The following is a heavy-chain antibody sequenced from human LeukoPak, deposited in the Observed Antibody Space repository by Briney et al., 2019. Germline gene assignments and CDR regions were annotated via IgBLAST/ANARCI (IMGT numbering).Heavy chain of an antibody. D-gene: IGHD3-3*01. CDR1: GGSISSYY. J-gene: IGHJ5*01. V-gene: IGHV4-59*01. CDR2: IYSSGST. CDR3: ARGTIFGAATNWFDS. Sequence: SETLSLTCTVSGGSISSYYWSWIRQPPGKGLEWIAFIYSSGSTNYNPSLKSRVTISVDTSKNQFSLKLSSVTAADTAVYYCARGTIFGAATNWFDSWGQGTLVIVSS.